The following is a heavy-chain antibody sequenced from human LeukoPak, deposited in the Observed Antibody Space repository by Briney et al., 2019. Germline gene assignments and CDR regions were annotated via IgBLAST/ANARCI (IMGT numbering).Heavy chain of an antibody. CDR2: IYTSGNT. CDR1: GGSFTSYY. D-gene: IGHD5-24*01. J-gene: IGHJ4*01. V-gene: IGHV4-4*09. Sequence: SETLSLTCTVSGGSFTSYYWSWIRQPPGKGLEWIGYIYTSGNTNYNPSLKSRVTLSVDTSKNQFSLKLSSVTAADTAVYYCARFLEMSNFDYWGHGTLVTVSS. CDR3: ARFLEMSNFDY.